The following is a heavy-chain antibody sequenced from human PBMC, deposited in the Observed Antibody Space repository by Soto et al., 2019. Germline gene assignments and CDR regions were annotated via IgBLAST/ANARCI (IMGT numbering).Heavy chain of an antibody. CDR3: ARGDSTDWSNGVCSFFYNHDMDV. Sequence: ASVKVSCKASGYSFTDYHIHWVRQAPGQGLEWPGRINPKSGGTSTAQKFQGWVTMTTDTSISTASMELTRLTSDDTAIYYCARGDSTDWSNGVCSFFYNHDMDVWG. V-gene: IGHV1-2*04. J-gene: IGHJ6*02. CDR2: INPKSGGT. D-gene: IGHD2-8*01. CDR1: GYSFTDYH.